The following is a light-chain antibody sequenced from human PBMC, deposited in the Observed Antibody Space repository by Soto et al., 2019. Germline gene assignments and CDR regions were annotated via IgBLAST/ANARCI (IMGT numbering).Light chain of an antibody. CDR2: GAS. CDR3: QLSGLT. Sequence: EIVLTQSPGTLSLSPGERATLSCRASQSVSSSYLAWYQQKPGQAPRLLIYGASSRATGIPDRFSGSGSGTDFTLTISRLEPEDFAVYYWQLSGLTFGGGTKVEIK. V-gene: IGKV3-20*01. CDR1: QSVSSSY. J-gene: IGKJ4*01.